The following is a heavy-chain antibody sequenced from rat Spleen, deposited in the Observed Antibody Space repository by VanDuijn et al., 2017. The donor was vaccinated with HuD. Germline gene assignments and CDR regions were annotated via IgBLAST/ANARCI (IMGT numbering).Heavy chain of an antibody. V-gene: IGHV2-19*01. CDR3: TRDPTYGSYWYFDF. D-gene: IGHD2-5*01. CDR2: IQSDGNT. Sequence: QVQLKESGPGLMQPSQTLSLTCTVSGFSLTDYSVHWVRQPPGKGLEWMGRIQSDGNTNYNSALSSRLSISRDTSKNQVFLKMNSLQAEDTAIYFCTRDPTYGSYWYFDFWGPGTMVTVSS. CDR1: GFSLTDYS. J-gene: IGHJ1*01.